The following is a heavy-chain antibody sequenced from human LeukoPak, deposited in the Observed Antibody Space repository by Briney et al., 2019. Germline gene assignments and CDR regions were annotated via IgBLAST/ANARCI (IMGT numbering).Heavy chain of an antibody. V-gene: IGHV1-18*01. D-gene: IGHD3-10*01. CDR1: GYTFTSCG. Sequence: HGASVKVSCKASGYTFTSCGISWVRQAPGQGLEWMGWISACNVNTNYAQKLQGRLTMTTNTSTSTAYMELRSLRSDDTAVYYCARDNRITMVRGATYYGMDVWGQGTTVTVSS. J-gene: IGHJ6*02. CDR3: ARDNRITMVRGATYYGMDV. CDR2: ISACNVNT.